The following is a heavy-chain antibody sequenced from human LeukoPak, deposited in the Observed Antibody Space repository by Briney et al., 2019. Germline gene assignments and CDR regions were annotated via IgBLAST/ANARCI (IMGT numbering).Heavy chain of an antibody. CDR1: GFSFSSCG. V-gene: IGHV3-30*02. CDR3: AREIRGYSYLDY. Sequence: GGSLTLSSAASGFSFSSCGMHWVRQTPGRGLEGVAFIRYDGGNQYYTDSVKGRFTISRDNSKNTIYLQMNTLRAEDTAVYYCAREIRGYSYLDYWGQGTLVTVSS. D-gene: IGHD1-26*01. CDR2: IRYDGGNQ. J-gene: IGHJ4*02.